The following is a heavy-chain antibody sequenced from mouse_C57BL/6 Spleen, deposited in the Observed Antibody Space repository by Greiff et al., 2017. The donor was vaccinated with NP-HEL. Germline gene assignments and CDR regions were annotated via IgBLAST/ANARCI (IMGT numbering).Heavy chain of an antibody. Sequence: EVQRVESGTVLARPGASVKMSCKTSGYTFTSYWMHWVKQRPGQGLEWIGAIYPGNSDTSYNQKFKGKAKLTAVTSASTAYMELSSLTNEDSAVYYCTGGRDDYYGTPWFAYWGQGTLVTVSA. J-gene: IGHJ3*01. V-gene: IGHV1-5*01. CDR3: TGGRDDYYGTPWFAY. CDR2: IYPGNSDT. D-gene: IGHD1-1*01. CDR1: GYTFTSYW.